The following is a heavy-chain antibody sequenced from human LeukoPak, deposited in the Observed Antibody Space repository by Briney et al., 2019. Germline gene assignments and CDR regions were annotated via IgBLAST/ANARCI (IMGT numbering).Heavy chain of an antibody. CDR1: GGSISSGSYY. V-gene: IGHV4-61*02. CDR3: ARGGAADLYYHYYYMDV. Sequence: SQTLSLTCTVSGGSISSGSYYWSWIWQPAGKGLEWIGRIYTSGSTNYNPSLKSRVTISVDTSKNHFSLKLSSVTAADTAVYYCARGGAADLYYHYYYMDVWGKGTTVTISS. D-gene: IGHD6-13*01. CDR2: IYTSGST. J-gene: IGHJ6*03.